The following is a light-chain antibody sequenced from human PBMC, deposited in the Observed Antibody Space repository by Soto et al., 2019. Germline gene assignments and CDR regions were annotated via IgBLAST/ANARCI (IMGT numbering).Light chain of an antibody. Sequence: EREMRQSPATVSVSPGERATLSCRASQSVSSNLAWYQQKPGQAPRLLIYGASTRATGIPARFSGSGSGTEFTLTISSLQSEDFAVYYCQQYNNWPRITFGQGTRLEIK. V-gene: IGKV3-15*01. J-gene: IGKJ5*01. CDR3: QQYNNWPRIT. CDR2: GAS. CDR1: QSVSSN.